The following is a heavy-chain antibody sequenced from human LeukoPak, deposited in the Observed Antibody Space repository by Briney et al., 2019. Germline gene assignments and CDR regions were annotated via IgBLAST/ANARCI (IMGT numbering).Heavy chain of an antibody. Sequence: SETLSLTCTVSGGSIGYNYWNWIRQSPETGLEWIGYISSSGSIDYNPSLRSRVTMSLDTSKNHLSLNLRSVSAADTAIYYCAGYDHTNYLAYWGQGILVTVSS. J-gene: IGHJ4*02. D-gene: IGHD1-14*01. CDR1: GGSIGYNY. CDR2: ISSSGSI. V-gene: IGHV4-59*13. CDR3: AGYDHTNYLAY.